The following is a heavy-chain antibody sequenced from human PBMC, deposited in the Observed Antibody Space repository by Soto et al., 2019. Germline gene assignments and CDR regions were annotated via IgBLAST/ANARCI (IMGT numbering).Heavy chain of an antibody. D-gene: IGHD3-22*01. J-gene: IGHJ4*02. V-gene: IGHV3-73*01. CDR2: IRSKPNNYAT. CDR1: GFTFSGST. Sequence: GGSLRLSCAASGFTFSGSTMHWVRQASGKGLEWVGRIRSKPNNYATAYAASVKGRFTISRDDSKNTAYLQMNSLKTEDTAVYYCTREVPYYYDSSGYPDYWGQGTLVTVSS. CDR3: TREVPYYYDSSGYPDY.